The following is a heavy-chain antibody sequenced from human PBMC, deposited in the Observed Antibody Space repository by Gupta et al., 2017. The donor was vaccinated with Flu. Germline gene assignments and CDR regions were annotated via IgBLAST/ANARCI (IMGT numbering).Heavy chain of an antibody. CDR2: ISGSGSSL. CDR1: GFTFRSYV. CDR3: TKDASTMGVRGGYYVDS. V-gene: IGHV3-23*01. D-gene: IGHD3-10*01. J-gene: IGHJ4*02. Sequence: EVQLLESGGALVQPGGSLRLSCAASGFTFRSYVVSWVRQAPGKGLEWVSSISGSGSSLYYADSVKGRFTISRDNSKNTLYLEINSLRAEDTARYYCTKDASTMGVRGGYYVDSWGQGTLVIVSS.